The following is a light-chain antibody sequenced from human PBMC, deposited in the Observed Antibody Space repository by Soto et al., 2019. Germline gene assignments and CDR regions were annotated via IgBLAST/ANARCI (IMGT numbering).Light chain of an antibody. Sequence: DIEMTQSPSTLSAYVGYRLTITFRASQTIRRWFACYQQRPGKAPKVLIYDASTLESGVPARFSGSGSETEFTLTISSLQPEDSATYYCQHYNSDPWTFGQGTKVDI. J-gene: IGKJ1*01. CDR3: QHYNSDPWT. V-gene: IGKV1-5*01. CDR2: DAS. CDR1: QTIRRW.